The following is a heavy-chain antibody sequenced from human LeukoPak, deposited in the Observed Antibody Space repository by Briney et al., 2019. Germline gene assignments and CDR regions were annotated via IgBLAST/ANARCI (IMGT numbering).Heavy chain of an antibody. CDR1: GGTFSTYA. D-gene: IGHD6-13*01. V-gene: IGHV1-69*01. J-gene: IGHJ4*02. CDR3: ARDGYSSSWYYFDY. Sequence: ASVKVSCKASGGTFSTYAISWVRQAPGQGLEWMGGIIPIFGTANYAQKFQGRVTITADESTSTAYMELSSLRSEDTAVYYCARDGYSSSWYYFDYWGQGTLVTVSS. CDR2: IIPIFGTA.